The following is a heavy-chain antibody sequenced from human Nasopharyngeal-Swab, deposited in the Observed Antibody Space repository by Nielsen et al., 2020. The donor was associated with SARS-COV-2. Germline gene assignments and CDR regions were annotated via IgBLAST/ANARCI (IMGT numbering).Heavy chain of an antibody. V-gene: IGHV1-2*06. CDR2: INPNSGGT. Sequence: ASVKVSCKVSGYTLTELSMHWVRQAPGQGLEWMGRINPNSGGTNYAPKFQGRVTMTRDTSISTAYMELSRLRSDDTAVYYCARGYSGYDLYYYYMDVWGKGTTVTVSS. D-gene: IGHD5-12*01. CDR1: GYTLTELS. CDR3: ARGYSGYDLYYYYMDV. J-gene: IGHJ6*03.